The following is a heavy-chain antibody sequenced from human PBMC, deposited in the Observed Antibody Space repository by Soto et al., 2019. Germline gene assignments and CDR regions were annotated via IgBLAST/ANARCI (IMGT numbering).Heavy chain of an antibody. Sequence: EVQLVESGGGLVQPGGPLRLSCAASGFTFSSYWMHWVRQGPGKGLVWVARINRDGSSTNYADSVKGRFTISRDNAKNMLYLQMNSLRAEEKGGYYGARGAGVGDLWGQGTMVTVSS. J-gene: IGHJ3*01. CDR1: GFTFSSYW. D-gene: IGHD1-26*01. CDR3: ARGAGVGDL. V-gene: IGHV3-74*02. CDR2: INRDGSST.